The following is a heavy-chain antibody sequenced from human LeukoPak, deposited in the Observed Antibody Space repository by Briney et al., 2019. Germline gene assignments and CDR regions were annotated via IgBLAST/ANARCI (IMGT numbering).Heavy chain of an antibody. V-gene: IGHV3-66*01. Sequence: GGSLRLSCAASGFIVSSNYMSWVHQAPGKGLEWVSVIYSGGSTYYADSVKGRFTISRDNSKNTLYLQMNSLGAEDTAVYYCARDRVGTTGYFDYWGQGTLVTVSS. CDR3: ARDRVGTTGYFDY. CDR1: GFIVSSNY. CDR2: IYSGGST. D-gene: IGHD1-1*01. J-gene: IGHJ4*02.